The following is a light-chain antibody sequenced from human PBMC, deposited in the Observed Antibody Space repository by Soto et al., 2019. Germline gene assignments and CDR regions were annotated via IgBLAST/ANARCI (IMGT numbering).Light chain of an antibody. CDR3: QQRSNWPPIP. CDR1: QSVSSF. Sequence: EIVLTQSPATLSLSPGERATLSCRASQSVSSFLAWYQQKPGQAPRLLIYDASNRATCIPARFSGSGSGTHFTLTISSLEPEDFAIYYCQQRSNWPPIPFGQGTRLEIK. CDR2: DAS. V-gene: IGKV3-11*01. J-gene: IGKJ5*01.